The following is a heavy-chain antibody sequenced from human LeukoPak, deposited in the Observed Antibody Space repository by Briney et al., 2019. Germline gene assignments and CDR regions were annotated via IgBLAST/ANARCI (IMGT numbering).Heavy chain of an antibody. CDR3: ARDPGIAVAGTGFDY. Sequence: GGSLRLSCAASGFTFSSYNMNWVRQAPGKGLEWVSSISSSSSYIYYADSVKGRFTISRDNSKNTLYLQMNSLRAEDTAVYYCARDPGIAVAGTGFDYWGQGTLVTVSS. V-gene: IGHV3-21*01. D-gene: IGHD6-19*01. CDR1: GFTFSSYN. J-gene: IGHJ4*02. CDR2: ISSSSSYI.